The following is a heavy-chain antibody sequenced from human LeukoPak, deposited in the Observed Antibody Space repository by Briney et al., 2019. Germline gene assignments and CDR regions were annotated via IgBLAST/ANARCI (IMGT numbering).Heavy chain of an antibody. CDR3: AKDLTTVATPYYYYYMDV. D-gene: IGHD4-23*01. Sequence: GGSLRLSCAASGFTFSTNIMNWVRQAPGKGLEWVSSIGISSSHTFYADSVKGRFTISRDNAENSVYLQMNSLRAEGTAVYYCAKDLTTVATPYYYYYMDVWGKGTTVTVSS. CDR2: IGISSSHT. V-gene: IGHV3-21*01. CDR1: GFTFSTNI. J-gene: IGHJ6*03.